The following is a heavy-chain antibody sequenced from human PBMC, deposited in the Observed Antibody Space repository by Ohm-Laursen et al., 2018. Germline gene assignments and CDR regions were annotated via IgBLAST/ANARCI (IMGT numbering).Heavy chain of an antibody. Sequence: GTLSLTCTVSGGSISRYYWSWIRQPPEKGLEWIGYIYSTGSTNYNPSLKSRVTISVDTSKNQFSLKLSSVTAADTAVYYCARDRSDSSGWYYFDYWGQGTLVTVSS. V-gene: IGHV4-59*01. CDR1: GGSISRYY. J-gene: IGHJ4*02. D-gene: IGHD6-19*01. CDR3: ARDRSDSSGWYYFDY. CDR2: IYSTGST.